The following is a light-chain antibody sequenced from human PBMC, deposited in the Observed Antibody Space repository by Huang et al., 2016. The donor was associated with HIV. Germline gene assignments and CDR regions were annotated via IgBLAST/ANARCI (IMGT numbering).Light chain of an antibody. V-gene: IGKV3-15*01. CDR3: QQYYKLYT. J-gene: IGKJ2*01. CDR2: GAS. Sequence: IVMTQSPGTLSVSPGERATLSGRASQSVGSTLAWYQQKPGQSPRLLIYGASTRATGIPARFSGSGSGTEFTLTISSLQSEDFAVYYCQQYYKLYTFGQGTKLEIK. CDR1: QSVGST.